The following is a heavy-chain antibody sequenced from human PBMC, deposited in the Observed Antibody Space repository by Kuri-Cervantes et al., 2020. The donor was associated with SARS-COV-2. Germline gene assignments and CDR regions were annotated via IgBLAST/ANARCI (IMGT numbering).Heavy chain of an antibody. V-gene: IGHV1-58*01. D-gene: IGHD1-26*01. CDR3: ATGGSGSAY. J-gene: IGHJ4*02. CDR1: GFTFGSSA. CDR2: IVVGSGNT. Sequence: SVKVSCKASGFTFGSSAVQWVRQTRGQGLEWLGLIVVGSGNTDYAQKFQDRLTLSRDMSTNTAYMELSGLRSDDTAVYYCATGGSGSAYWGQGTLVTVSS.